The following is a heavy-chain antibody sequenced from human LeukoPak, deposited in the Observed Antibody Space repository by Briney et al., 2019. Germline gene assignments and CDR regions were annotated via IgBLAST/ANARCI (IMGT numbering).Heavy chain of an antibody. J-gene: IGHJ4*02. CDR1: GNYW. CDR2: ISSGNSYI. D-gene: IGHD3-22*01. V-gene: IGHV3-21*01. Sequence: GGSLRLSCAASGNYWMHWVRQAPGKGLEWVSSISSGNSYIYYADSVKGRFTISRDNAKNSLYLQMNSLRAEDTAVYYCARGPSSGYCPIAYWGQGTLVTVSS. CDR3: ARGPSSGYCPIAY.